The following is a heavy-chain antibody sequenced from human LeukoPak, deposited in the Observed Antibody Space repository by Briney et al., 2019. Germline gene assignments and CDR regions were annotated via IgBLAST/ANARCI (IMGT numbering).Heavy chain of an antibody. J-gene: IGHJ4*02. Sequence: PSETLSLTCAVYGGSFSGYYWSWIRQPPGKGLEWIGEINHSGSTNYNPSLKSRVTISVDTSKNQFSLKLSSVTAADTAVYYCAREYSSSSRGGYFDYWGQGTLVTVSS. CDR2: INHSGST. CDR3: AREYSSSSRGGYFDY. V-gene: IGHV4-34*01. D-gene: IGHD6-6*01. CDR1: GGSFSGYY.